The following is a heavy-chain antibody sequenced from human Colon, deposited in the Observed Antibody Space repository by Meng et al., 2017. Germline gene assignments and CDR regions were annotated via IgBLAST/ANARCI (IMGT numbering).Heavy chain of an antibody. V-gene: IGHV2-5*02. CDR3: AYWVGTCATLGAMFYS. CDR1: GFSLNTDGVA. J-gene: IGHJ5*01. CDR2: IYWDDDA. Sequence: QITLKEFGPTLVKSKHTLTLTYPLSGFSLNTDGVAVGWIRQPPGKAPEWLALIYWDDDARYSPSLKNRLSITQDAAKNQVVLTMTNMESVDTATYFCAYWVGTCATLGAMFYSWGQGTLVTVSS. D-gene: IGHD3-16*01.